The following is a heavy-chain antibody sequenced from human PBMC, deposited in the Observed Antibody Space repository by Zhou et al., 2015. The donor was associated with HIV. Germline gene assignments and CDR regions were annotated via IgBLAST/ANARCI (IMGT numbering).Heavy chain of an antibody. CDR2: IWYDGSKK. CDR1: GFTFSSYG. CDR3: ARDLAIVIAVYYYGMDV. Sequence: QVQLVESGGGVVQPGRSLRLSCAASGFTFSSYGMHWVRQAPGKGLEWVAFIWYDGSKKYYADSVKGRFTISRDNSKNTLYLQMNSLRAEDTAVYYCARDLAIVIAVYYYGMDVWGQGTTGHRLL. V-gene: IGHV3-33*01. J-gene: IGHJ6*02. D-gene: IGHD2/OR15-2a*01.